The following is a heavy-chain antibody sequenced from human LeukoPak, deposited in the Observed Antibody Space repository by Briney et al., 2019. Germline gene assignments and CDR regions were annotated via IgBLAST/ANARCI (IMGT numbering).Heavy chain of an antibody. CDR3: ARDGITIFGHAFDI. CDR2: INPNSGGT. Sequence: ASVKVSCKASGYTFTGYYMHWVRQAPGQGLEWMGWINPNSGGTNYAQKFQGRVTMTRDTSISTAYMELSRLRSDDTAVYYCARDGITIFGHAFDIWGQGTMVTVSS. CDR1: GYTFTGYY. J-gene: IGHJ3*02. V-gene: IGHV1-2*02. D-gene: IGHD3-3*01.